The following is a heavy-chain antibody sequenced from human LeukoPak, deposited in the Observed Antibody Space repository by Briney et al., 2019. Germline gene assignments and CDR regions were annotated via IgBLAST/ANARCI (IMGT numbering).Heavy chain of an antibody. D-gene: IGHD3-10*01. J-gene: IGHJ4*02. Sequence: GGSLRLSCAASGFTFDDYAMHWVRQAPGKGLEWVSGISWNSGSIGYADSVKGRFTISRDNAKNSLYLQMNSLRAEDTALYYCAKDTLRGVIGSCDYWGQGTLVTVSS. V-gene: IGHV3-9*01. CDR2: ISWNSGSI. CDR1: GFTFDDYA. CDR3: AKDTLRGVIGSCDY.